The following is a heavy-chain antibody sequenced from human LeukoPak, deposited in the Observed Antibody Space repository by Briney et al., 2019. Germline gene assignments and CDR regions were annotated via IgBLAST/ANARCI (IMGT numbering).Heavy chain of an antibody. D-gene: IGHD3-3*01. V-gene: IGHV3-30-3*01. CDR3: ARENYDFWSGYYWDIDY. J-gene: IGHJ4*02. CDR1: TFTFSTYA. CDR2: ISYDGSNK. Sequence: GSLRLSCAASTFTFSTYAMHWVRQAPGKGLEWVTLISYDGSNKFYADSVKGRFTISRDNSRNTLYLQMNSLRAEDTAVYYCARENYDFWSGYYWDIDYWGQGTLVTVSS.